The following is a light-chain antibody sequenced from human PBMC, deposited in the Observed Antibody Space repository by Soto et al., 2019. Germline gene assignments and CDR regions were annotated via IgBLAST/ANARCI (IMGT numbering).Light chain of an antibody. CDR3: HQYNNWPYT. Sequence: EIVLTHSPAXXXXXXXXXXXXSXRAXQXVGSNLAWYQQRPGQPPRLLIYDASTMATDIPARFSSGGSGTEFTLTISSLQYEDFAVYYCHQYNNWPYTXGQGTKLQIK. J-gene: IGKJ2*01. V-gene: IGKV3-15*01. CDR2: DAS. CDR1: QXVGSN.